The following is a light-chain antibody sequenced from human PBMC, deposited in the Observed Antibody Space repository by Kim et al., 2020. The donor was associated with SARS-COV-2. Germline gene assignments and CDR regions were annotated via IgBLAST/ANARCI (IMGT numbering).Light chain of an antibody. V-gene: IGLV3-19*01. CDR2: GKN. Sequence: SSELTQDPAVSVALGQTVRITCQGDSLRNYYASWYQQKPRQAPVLVIYGKNNRPSGIPDRFSVSNSGNTASLTITGAQAEDEADYYCKSRDTSDDHLGVFGGGTQLTVL. J-gene: IGLJ3*02. CDR1: SLRNYY. CDR3: KSRDTSDDHLGV.